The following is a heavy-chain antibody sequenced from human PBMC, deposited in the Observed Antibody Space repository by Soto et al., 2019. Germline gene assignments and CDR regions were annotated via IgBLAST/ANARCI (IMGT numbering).Heavy chain of an antibody. CDR1: GFTFSSYG. V-gene: IGHV3-30*18. CDR3: AKEGGMSGSYYISSSYYFDY. J-gene: IGHJ4*02. D-gene: IGHD1-26*01. Sequence: QVQLVESGGGVVQPGRSLRLSCVASGFTFSSYGMHWVRQAPGKGLAWVAIISYYGSNTYYADSVKGRFTISRDNSKNTLYLQMNSMRAEDTSVYYCAKEGGMSGSYYISSSYYFDYWGQGTLVTVSS. CDR2: ISYYGSNT.